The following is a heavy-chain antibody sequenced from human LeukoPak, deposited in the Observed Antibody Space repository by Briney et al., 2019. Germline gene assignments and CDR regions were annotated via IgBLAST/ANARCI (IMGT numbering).Heavy chain of an antibody. CDR1: GGSMSNYD. Sequence: SETLSLTCTVSGGSMSNYDWSWIRQPAGKGLEWIGRTYNSGSTNYNPSLKSRVTISIDTSSNYFSLKVSSVTAVDTAVYYCARAVYGSRSYPFDYWGQGTLVTVSS. D-gene: IGHD3-10*01. CDR3: ARAVYGSRSYPFDY. CDR2: TYNSGST. V-gene: IGHV4-4*07. J-gene: IGHJ4*02.